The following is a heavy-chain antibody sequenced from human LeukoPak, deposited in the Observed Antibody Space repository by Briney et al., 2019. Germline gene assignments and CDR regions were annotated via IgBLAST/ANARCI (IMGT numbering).Heavy chain of an antibody. Sequence: GSLRLSCAASGFTFSDYYMSWIRQAPGKGLEWIGYVFYPGSTNYNPSLKSRVTMSLDTSRDQFSLRLTSVTAADTAIYYCASRPADSTWYGVFDYWSQGTLVTVSS. CDR1: GFTFSDYY. CDR3: ASRPADSTWYGVFDY. D-gene: IGHD6-13*01. CDR2: VFYPGST. J-gene: IGHJ4*02. V-gene: IGHV4-59*01.